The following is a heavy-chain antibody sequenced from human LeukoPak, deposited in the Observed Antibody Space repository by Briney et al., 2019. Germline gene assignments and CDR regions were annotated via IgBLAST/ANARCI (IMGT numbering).Heavy chain of an antibody. CDR3: ARGFGDWGLSWFDP. D-gene: IGHD3-10*01. Sequence: SETLSLTCTVSGGSVSRGSYYWSWIRQPPGKGLVWIGYIYYSGSAKYNPSLKSRVTISVDTSKNQFSLKLTSVTAADTAAYYCARGFGDWGLSWFDPWGQGTLVTVSS. CDR2: IYYSGSA. J-gene: IGHJ5*02. CDR1: GGSVSRGSYY. V-gene: IGHV4-61*01.